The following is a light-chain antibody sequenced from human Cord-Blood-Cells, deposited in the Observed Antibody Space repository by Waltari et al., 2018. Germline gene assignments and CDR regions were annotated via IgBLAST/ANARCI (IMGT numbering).Light chain of an antibody. CDR2: LNSDGSH. CDR3: QTWGTGIQGV. J-gene: IGLJ3*02. Sequence: QLVLTQSPSAPASLGASVKLTCTLSSGHSSYAIALHQQQPEKGPRNLMKLNSDGSHSKGDGIPDRFSGSSSGAERYLTNSSLQSEDEADYYCQTWGTGIQGVFGGGTKLTVL. V-gene: IGLV4-69*01. CDR1: SGHSSYA.